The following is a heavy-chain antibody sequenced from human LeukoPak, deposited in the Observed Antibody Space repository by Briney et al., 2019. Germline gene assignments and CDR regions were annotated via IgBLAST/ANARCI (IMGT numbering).Heavy chain of an antibody. D-gene: IGHD4/OR15-4a*01. V-gene: IGHV3-23*01. CDR2: ISTSSDST. J-gene: IGHJ4*02. Sequence: GGSLRLSCAASGFTFSSYWMNWVRQAPGKGLEWVSDISTSSDSTYHIESVRGRFTISRDNSKNTLYLQMNSLRVDDTAVYYCASGLYGGVFDNWGQGTLVTVSS. CDR1: GFTFSSYW. CDR3: ASGLYGGVFDN.